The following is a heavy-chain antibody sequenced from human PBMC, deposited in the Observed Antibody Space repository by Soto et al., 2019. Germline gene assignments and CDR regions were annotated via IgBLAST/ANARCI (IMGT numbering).Heavy chain of an antibody. CDR3: AKDRPGYCSDGLCYEHFHYGMDV. CDR2: ITFDGSSQ. Sequence: QVQLVESGGRVVHPGTSLRLSCEVSGFSFNSYAMHWVRQAPGKGLEWVAAITFDGSSQFYAGSVRGRFTISRDNSRNTLFTDMTSLRPEDTAMYFCAKDRPGYCSDGLCYEHFHYGMDVWGQGTTVTV. CDR1: GFSFNSYA. D-gene: IGHD2-15*01. V-gene: IGHV3-30-3*01. J-gene: IGHJ6*02.